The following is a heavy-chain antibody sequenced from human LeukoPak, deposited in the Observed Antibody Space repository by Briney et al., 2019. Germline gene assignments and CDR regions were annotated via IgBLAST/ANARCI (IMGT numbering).Heavy chain of an antibody. D-gene: IGHD3-3*01. CDR3: ARVAGITSLLGY. J-gene: IGHJ4*02. V-gene: IGHV3-7*01. CDR2: IKQDGSEK. Sequence: GGSLRLSCAASGFTFRSYWMNWVRQAPGKGLEWLAIIKQDGSEKYYVDSVKGRFTISRDNAKNSLYLQMNSLRAEDTAVYYCARVAGITSLLGYWGQGTLVSVSS. CDR1: GFTFRSYW.